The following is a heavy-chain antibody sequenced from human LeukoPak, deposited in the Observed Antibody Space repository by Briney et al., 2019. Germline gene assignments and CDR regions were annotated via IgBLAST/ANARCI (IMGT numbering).Heavy chain of an antibody. D-gene: IGHD1-26*01. CDR1: GFTFSSYA. J-gene: IGHJ4*02. CDR2: ISGSGGST. Sequence: PTGGSLRLSCAASGFTFSSYAMSWVRQAPGKGLEWVSAISGSGGSTYYADSVKGRFTISRDNSKNTLYLQMNSLGAEDTAVYYCAKRVNSGSYSFDYWAREPWSPSPQ. V-gene: IGHV3-23*01. CDR3: AKRVNSGSYSFDY.